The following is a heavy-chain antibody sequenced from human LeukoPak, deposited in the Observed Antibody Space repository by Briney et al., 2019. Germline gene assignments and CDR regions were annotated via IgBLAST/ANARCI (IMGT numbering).Heavy chain of an antibody. D-gene: IGHD3-3*01. J-gene: IGHJ5*02. Sequence: GASVKVSCKASGYTFTGYYMHWVRQAPGQGLEWMGWINPNSGGTNYAQKFQGRVTMTRDTSISTAYMELSRLRSDDTAVYYCASLYYDFWSGYSNWFDPWGQGTPVTVSS. CDR2: INPNSGGT. CDR1: GYTFTGYY. V-gene: IGHV1-2*02. CDR3: ASLYYDFWSGYSNWFDP.